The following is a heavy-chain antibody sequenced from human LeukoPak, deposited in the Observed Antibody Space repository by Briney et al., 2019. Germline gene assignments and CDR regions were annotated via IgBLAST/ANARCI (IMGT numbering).Heavy chain of an antibody. CDR1: GGSISSYY. D-gene: IGHD3-16*01. V-gene: IGHV4-59*08. Sequence: PSETLSLACTVSGGSISSYYWSWIRQPPGKGLEWIGYIYYSGSTNYNPSLKSRVTISVDTSKNQFSLKLSSVTAADTAVYYCARRGFLGSWDYYYGMDVWGQGTTVTVSS. CDR3: ARRGFLGSWDYYYGMDV. J-gene: IGHJ6*02. CDR2: IYYSGST.